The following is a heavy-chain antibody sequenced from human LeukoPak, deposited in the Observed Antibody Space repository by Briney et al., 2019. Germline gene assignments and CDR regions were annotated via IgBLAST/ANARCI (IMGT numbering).Heavy chain of an antibody. CDR2: IIPIFGTA. Sequence: SVKVSCKASGGTFSSYAISWVRQAPGQGLEWMGGIIPIFGTANYAQKFQGRVTITADESTSTAYMELSSLRSEDTAVYYCARLMRIYYYYYGTDVWGKGTTVTVSS. D-gene: IGHD3-16*01. CDR1: GGTFSSYA. V-gene: IGHV1-69*13. CDR3: ARLMRIYYYYYGTDV. J-gene: IGHJ6*04.